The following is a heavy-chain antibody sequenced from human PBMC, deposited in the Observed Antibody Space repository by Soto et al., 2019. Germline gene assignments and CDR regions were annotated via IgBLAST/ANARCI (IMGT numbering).Heavy chain of an antibody. CDR2: ISWNSGSI. CDR1: GFTFDDYA. D-gene: IGHD3-16*02. CDR3: AKGRYDYIFGSYRQDAYNWIDP. V-gene: IGHV3-9*01. J-gene: IGHJ5*02. Sequence: SLRLSCAASGFTFDDYAMHWVRQAPGKGLEWVSGISWNSGSIGYADSVKGRFTISRDNAKNSLYLQMNSLRAEDTALYYCAKGRYDYIFGSYRQDAYNWIDPWGQGTLVTVSS.